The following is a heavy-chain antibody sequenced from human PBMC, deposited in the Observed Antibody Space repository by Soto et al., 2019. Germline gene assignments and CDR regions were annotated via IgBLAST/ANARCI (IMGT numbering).Heavy chain of an antibody. V-gene: IGHV4-31*03. Sequence: QVQLQESGPGLVKPSQTLSLTCTVSGGSISSGGDYWSWIRQHPGKGLEWIGYFYYSGSTYYNPSLKSRVTLSVDTSKNHFSLKLSSVTAADTAVYYCARATLYYYYGMDVWGQGTTVTVSS. CDR1: GGSISSGGDY. CDR2: FYYSGST. J-gene: IGHJ6*02. CDR3: ARATLYYYYGMDV.